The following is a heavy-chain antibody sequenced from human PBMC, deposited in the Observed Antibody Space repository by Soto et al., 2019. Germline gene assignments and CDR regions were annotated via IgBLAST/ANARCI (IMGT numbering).Heavy chain of an antibody. CDR2: ISNSATT. J-gene: IGHJ5*01. CDR1: GDSISNLDYF. V-gene: IGHV4-30-4*01. Sequence: SETLSLTCSVSGDSISNLDYFWAWIRQPPGQALEYIGYISNSATTYYNPSFESRVAISVDTSKSQFSLNVTSVTAADTAVYFCARGRYCLTGRCFPNWFDSWGQGALVTVSS. D-gene: IGHD7-27*01. CDR3: ARGRYCLTGRCFPNWFDS.